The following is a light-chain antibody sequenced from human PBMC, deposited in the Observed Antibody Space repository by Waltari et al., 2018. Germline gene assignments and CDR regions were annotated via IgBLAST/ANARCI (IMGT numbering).Light chain of an antibody. Sequence: SYELTQPPSESVSPGQTARIPCSGEELPKQYVYWYQQKPGQAPVLLIYKDTERPSGIPERFSGSTSGTTVTLTIRGVQAEDEADYYCQSADGGSRYWVFGGGTKVTVL. J-gene: IGLJ3*02. CDR3: QSADGGSRYWV. V-gene: IGLV3-25*03. CDR1: ELPKQY. CDR2: KDT.